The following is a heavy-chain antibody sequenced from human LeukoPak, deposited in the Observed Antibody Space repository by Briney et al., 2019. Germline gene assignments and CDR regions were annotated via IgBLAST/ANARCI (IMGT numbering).Heavy chain of an antibody. CDR1: GYTFTSYY. J-gene: IGHJ4*02. Sequence: ASVKVSCKASGYTFTSYYMHWVRQAPGQGLEWMGWINPNSGGTNYAQKFQGRVTMTRDTSISTAYMELSRLRSDDTAVYYCARSEGSSWHFDYWGQGTLVTVSS. CDR2: INPNSGGT. D-gene: IGHD6-13*01. CDR3: ARSEGSSWHFDY. V-gene: IGHV1-2*02.